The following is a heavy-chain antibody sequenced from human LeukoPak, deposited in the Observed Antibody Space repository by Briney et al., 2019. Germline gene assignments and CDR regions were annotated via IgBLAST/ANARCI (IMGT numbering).Heavy chain of an antibody. D-gene: IGHD6-19*01. CDR3: AKDPGIAVAGTLLGRDAFDI. Sequence: GGSLRLSCAASGFTFSSYGMHWVRQAPGKGLEWVAVISYDGSNKYYADSVKGRFTISRDNSKNTLYLQMNSLRAEDTAVYYCAKDPGIAVAGTLLGRDAFDIWGQGTMVTVSS. V-gene: IGHV3-30*18. CDR2: ISYDGSNK. CDR1: GFTFSSYG. J-gene: IGHJ3*02.